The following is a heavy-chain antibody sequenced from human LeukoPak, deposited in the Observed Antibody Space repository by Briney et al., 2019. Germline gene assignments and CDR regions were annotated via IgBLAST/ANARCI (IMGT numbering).Heavy chain of an antibody. CDR1: GGSISSHY. CDR2: IYYSGST. Sequence: PSETLSLTCTVSGGSISSHYWSWIRQPPGKRLEWIEYIYYSGSTNYNPSLKSRVTISVDTSKNQFSLKLSSVTAADTAVYYCARGLSGSYRWGQGTLVTVSS. CDR3: ARGLSGSYR. V-gene: IGHV4-59*11. D-gene: IGHD1-26*01. J-gene: IGHJ4*02.